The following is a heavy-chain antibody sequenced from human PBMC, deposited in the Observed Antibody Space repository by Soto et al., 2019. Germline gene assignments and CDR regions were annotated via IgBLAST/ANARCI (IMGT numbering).Heavy chain of an antibody. CDR1: GYTFTSYA. D-gene: IGHD5-12*01. J-gene: IGHJ6*02. CDR2: INAGNGNT. Sequence: GASVKVSCKASGYTFTSYAMHWVRQAPGHRLEWMGWINAGNGNTKYSQKFQGRVTITRDTSASTAYMELSSLRSEDTAVYYCARVKWVRFFPRNYGMDVWGQGTTVTVSS. V-gene: IGHV1-3*01. CDR3: ARVKWVRFFPRNYGMDV.